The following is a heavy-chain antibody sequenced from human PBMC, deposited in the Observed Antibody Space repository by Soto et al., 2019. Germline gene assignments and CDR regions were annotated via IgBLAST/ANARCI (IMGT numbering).Heavy chain of an antibody. CDR3: ASVASAGRGGDV. V-gene: IGHV3-7*01. D-gene: IGHD6-13*01. CDR1: GFTFSSYW. Sequence: EVQLVESGGGLVQPGGSLRLSCAASGFTFSSYWMSWVRQAPVKGLEWVGNIKQDGSEKNYVDFMEGRFTISRDNAENSLYLQMSSLRAEGAAVYYCASVASAGRGGDVWGQGTTVVVSS. CDR2: IKQDGSEK. J-gene: IGHJ6*02.